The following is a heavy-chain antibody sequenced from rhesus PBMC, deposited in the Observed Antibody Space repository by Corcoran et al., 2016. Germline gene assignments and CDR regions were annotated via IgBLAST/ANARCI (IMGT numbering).Heavy chain of an antibody. J-gene: IGHJ4*01. Sequence: QVQLQESGPGLVKPSETLSLPCAVSGGSLSGYSWSWFLPPPGTGLEWIGRIYGSGGSTDYNPSLKSRVTISTDTSKNQFSLKLSSVTAADTAVYYCARRPWESSWSVYFDYWGQGVLVTVSS. V-gene: IGHV4-160*01. D-gene: IGHD6-13*01. CDR1: GGSLSGYS. CDR2: IYGSGGST. CDR3: ARRPWESSWSVYFDY.